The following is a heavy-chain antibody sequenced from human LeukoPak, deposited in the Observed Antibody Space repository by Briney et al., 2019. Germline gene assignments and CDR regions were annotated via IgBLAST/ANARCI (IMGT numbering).Heavy chain of an antibody. Sequence: PGGSLRLSCAASGFTFSSYAMHWVRQAPGKGLEYVSAISSNGGSTYYANSVKGRFTISRDNSKNTLYLQMGSLGAEDMAVYYCARGGYYDSSGYHGYWGQGTLVTVSS. V-gene: IGHV3-64*01. CDR1: GFTFSSYA. CDR3: ARGGYYDSSGYHGY. D-gene: IGHD3-22*01. J-gene: IGHJ4*02. CDR2: ISSNGGST.